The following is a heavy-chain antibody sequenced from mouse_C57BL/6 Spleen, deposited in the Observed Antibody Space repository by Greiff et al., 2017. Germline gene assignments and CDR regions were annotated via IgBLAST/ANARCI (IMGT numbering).Heavy chain of an antibody. CDR1: GFTFSDYG. D-gene: IGHD3-3*01. J-gene: IGHJ2*01. V-gene: IGHV5-17*01. Sequence: EVQGVESGGGLVKPGGSLKLSCAASGFTFSDYGMHWVRQAPEKGLEWVAYISSGGSTIYYADTVKGRFTISRDNAKNTLFLQMTSLRSEDTAMYYCAREGTPYYFDYWGQGTTLTVSS. CDR2: ISSGGSTI. CDR3: AREGTPYYFDY.